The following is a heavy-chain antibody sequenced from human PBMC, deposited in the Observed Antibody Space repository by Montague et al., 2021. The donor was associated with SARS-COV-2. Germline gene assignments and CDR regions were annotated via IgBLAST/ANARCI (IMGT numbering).Heavy chain of an antibody. CDR1: GDSVGGVAVR. CDR3: ARTTTRMLYQENAFDI. D-gene: IGHD2-15*01. J-gene: IGHJ3*02. Sequence: CAISGDSVGGVAVRWSWIRQSPARGLEWLGRTYYMSKWNNDYTISLKSRITINPDTSKNQFSLQLSSVAPEDTAVFYCARTTTRMLYQENAFDIWGQGTMVTVSS. CDR2: TYYMSKWNN. V-gene: IGHV6-1*01.